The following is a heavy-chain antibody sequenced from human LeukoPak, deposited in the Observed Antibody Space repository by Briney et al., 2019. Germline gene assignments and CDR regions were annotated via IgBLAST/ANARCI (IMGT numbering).Heavy chain of an antibody. CDR2: ISGSDGYT. J-gene: IGHJ4*02. CDR3: AKESGPGITRAYYFDY. V-gene: IGHV3-23*01. D-gene: IGHD2-2*01. Sequence: PGGSLRLSCAASGFTFSSYTMSWVRQAPGKGLEWVSAISGSDGYTYYADSVKGRFTISRDNSKNTLYLQMSSLRADDTAIYYCAKESGPGITRAYYFDYWGQGTLVTVSP. CDR1: GFTFSSYT.